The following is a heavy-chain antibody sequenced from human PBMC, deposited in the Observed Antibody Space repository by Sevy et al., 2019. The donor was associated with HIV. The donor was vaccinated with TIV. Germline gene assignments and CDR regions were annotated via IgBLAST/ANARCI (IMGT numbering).Heavy chain of an antibody. D-gene: IGHD2-15*01. CDR1: GFTFNDYA. J-gene: IGHJ5*02. CDR2: ISSDGDNT. CDR3: VREGAPYRNIRYCSGNNCFYNWFDP. Sequence: GGSLRLSCAASGFTFNDYALHWVRQAPGKGLEWVAIISSDGDNTYYEDTVKGRFTISRDNSKNTVYRQMNRLRAEDNAFYYCVREGAPYRNIRYCSGNNCFYNWFDPWGQGTLVTVSS. V-gene: IGHV3-30-3*01.